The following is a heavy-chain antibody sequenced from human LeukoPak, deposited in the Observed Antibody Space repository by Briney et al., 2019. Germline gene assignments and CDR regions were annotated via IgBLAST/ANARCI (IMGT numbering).Heavy chain of an antibody. V-gene: IGHV4-39*01. CDR3: ARHQPYSSGWYPDY. D-gene: IGHD6-19*01. CDR1: GGSISSSSYY. Sequence: SETLSLTCTVSGGSISSSSYYWGWIRQPPGKGLEWIGNIYYSGSTYCNPSLKSRVTISVDTSKNQFSPKLSSVTAADTAVYCCARHQPYSSGWYPDYWGQGTLVTVSS. J-gene: IGHJ4*02. CDR2: IYYSGST.